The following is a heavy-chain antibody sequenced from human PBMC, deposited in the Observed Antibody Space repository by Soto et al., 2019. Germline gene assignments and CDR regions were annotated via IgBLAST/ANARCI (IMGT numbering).Heavy chain of an antibody. D-gene: IGHD1-7*01. CDR1: GGSFSSNNW. CDR2: IYRTGST. V-gene: IGHV4-4*02. J-gene: IGHJ4*02. Sequence: SETLSLTCAVSGGSFSSNNWWTWVRQPPGQGLEWIGEIYRTGSTNYNPSLKSRVTISLDKSENQFSLKVTSLTAADTAVYYCASRDPGTSVDYWGQGTLVTVSS. CDR3: ASRDPGTSVDY.